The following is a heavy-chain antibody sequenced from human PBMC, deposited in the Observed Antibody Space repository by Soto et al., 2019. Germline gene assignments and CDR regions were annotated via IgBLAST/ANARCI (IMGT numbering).Heavy chain of an antibody. CDR3: ARDLYGDYFTAFDI. Sequence: GGSLRLSCAASGFTFSSYWMSWVRQAPGKGLEWVANIKQDGSEKYYVDSVKGRFTISRDNAKNSLYLQMNSLRAEDTAVYYCARDLYGDYFTAFDIWGQGTMVTVSS. J-gene: IGHJ3*02. V-gene: IGHV3-7*01. CDR1: GFTFSSYW. D-gene: IGHD4-17*01. CDR2: IKQDGSEK.